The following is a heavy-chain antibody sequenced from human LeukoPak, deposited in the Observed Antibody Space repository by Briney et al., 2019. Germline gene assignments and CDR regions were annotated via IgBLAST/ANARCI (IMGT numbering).Heavy chain of an antibody. CDR3: TKKRTTSVTDWFDP. CDR2: ISGIGTTT. J-gene: IGHJ5*02. V-gene: IGHV3-23*01. CDR1: GFTFSSYA. D-gene: IGHD4-17*01. Sequence: PGGSLRLSCTASGFTFSSYAMTWLRQAPGKGLECFSVISGIGTTTYYADSVKGRFTISRDNSKNTLFLQMNSLRVEDTATYYCTKKRTTSVTDWFDPWGQGTLVTVSS.